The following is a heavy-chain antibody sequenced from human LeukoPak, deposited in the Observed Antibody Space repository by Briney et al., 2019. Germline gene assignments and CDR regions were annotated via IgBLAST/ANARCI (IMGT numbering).Heavy chain of an antibody. D-gene: IGHD4-17*01. Sequence: GGSLRLSCAASGFTFSSYSMNWVRQAPGKGLEWVSYISSSSSTIYYADSVKGRFTISRDNAKNSLYLQVNSLRAEDTAVYYCARDTTVTTFDYWGQGTLVTVSS. J-gene: IGHJ4*02. V-gene: IGHV3-48*01. CDR3: ARDTTVTTFDY. CDR2: ISSSSSTI. CDR1: GFTFSSYS.